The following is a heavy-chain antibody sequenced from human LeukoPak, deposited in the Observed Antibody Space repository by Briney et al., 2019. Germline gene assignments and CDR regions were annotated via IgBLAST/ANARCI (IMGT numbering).Heavy chain of an antibody. D-gene: IGHD3-10*01. CDR3: ARHRTYYYGSGSYYPLFDY. Sequence: SETLSLTCTVSGYSISSGYYWGWIRQPPGKGLEWIGSIYSSGSTYYNPSLKSRVTISVDTSKNQFSLKLSSVTAADTAVYYCARHRTYYYGSGSYYPLFDYWGQGTLVTVSS. CDR1: GYSISSGYY. J-gene: IGHJ4*02. V-gene: IGHV4-38-2*02. CDR2: IYSSGST.